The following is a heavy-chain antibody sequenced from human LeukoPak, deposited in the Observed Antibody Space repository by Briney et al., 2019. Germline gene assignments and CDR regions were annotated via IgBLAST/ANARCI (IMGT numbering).Heavy chain of an antibody. Sequence: PGGSLRLSCAASGFTFSDYALGWVRQAPGRGLVWVATLSGSGAGTYYSDSVQGRFTISRDNSKNTLYLQMNSLRAEDTAVYYCAKAFPPSSSWYLSEEFYYYYYMDVWGKGTTVTVSS. J-gene: IGHJ6*03. D-gene: IGHD6-13*01. CDR3: AKAFPPSSSWYLSEEFYYYYYMDV. CDR2: LSGSGAGT. CDR1: GFTFSDYA. V-gene: IGHV3-23*01.